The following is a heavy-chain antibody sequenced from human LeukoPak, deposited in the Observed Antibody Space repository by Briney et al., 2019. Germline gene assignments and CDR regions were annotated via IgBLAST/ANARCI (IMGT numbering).Heavy chain of an antibody. Sequence: SVKVSCKASGGTFSSYAISWVRQAPGQGLEWMGGIIPIFGTANYAQKFQGRVTITADESTSTAYMELSSLRSEDTAVYYCARGALSPIAAASYYFDYWGQGTLVTVSS. CDR3: ARGALSPIAAASYYFDY. J-gene: IGHJ4*02. V-gene: IGHV1-69*01. CDR1: GGTFSSYA. D-gene: IGHD6-13*01. CDR2: IIPIFGTA.